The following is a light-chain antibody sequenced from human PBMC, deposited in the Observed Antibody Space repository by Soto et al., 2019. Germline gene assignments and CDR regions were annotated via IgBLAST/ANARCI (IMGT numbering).Light chain of an antibody. Sequence: EIVLTQSPATLSLSPGERATLSCRASQSLSSYLAWYQQKPGQAPRLLIYGASNRATGIPARFSGSGSGTDFTLTINSLEPEDFAVYYCQQRSNWPLTFGGGTKLEIK. V-gene: IGKV3-11*01. CDR1: QSLSSY. CDR3: QQRSNWPLT. J-gene: IGKJ4*01. CDR2: GAS.